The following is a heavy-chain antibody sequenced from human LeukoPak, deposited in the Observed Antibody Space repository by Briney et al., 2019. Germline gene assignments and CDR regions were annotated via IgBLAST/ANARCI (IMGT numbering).Heavy chain of an antibody. J-gene: IGHJ4*02. CDR1: GYTFTSYD. CDR2: INPNSGGT. CDR3: AGNLAGGGYDSDAYYFDY. V-gene: IGHV1-2*02. Sequence: ASVKVSCKASGYTFTSYDINWVRQAPGQGLEWMGWINPNSGGTNYAQKFQGRVTMTRDTSISTAYMELSRLRSDDTAVYYCAGNLAGGGYDSDAYYFDYWGQGTLVTVSS. D-gene: IGHD5-12*01.